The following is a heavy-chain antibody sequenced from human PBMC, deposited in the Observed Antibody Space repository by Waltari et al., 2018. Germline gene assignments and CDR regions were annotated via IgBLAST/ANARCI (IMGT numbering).Heavy chain of an antibody. CDR3: ARRTRVGGVMITFGGDFDY. Sequence: QVQRQQWEQGWLKLWETRSRTCAGEGGTYSGYYWCCIRRPAGKGLEWIGETNHSGSTNHNPSLKSRVTISVATSKNQFSLKLSSVTAEDTAVYYCARRTRVGGVMITFGGDFDYWGQGTLVTVSS. V-gene: IGHV4-34*01. D-gene: IGHD3-16*01. J-gene: IGHJ4*02. CDR1: GGTYSGYY. CDR2: TNHSGST.